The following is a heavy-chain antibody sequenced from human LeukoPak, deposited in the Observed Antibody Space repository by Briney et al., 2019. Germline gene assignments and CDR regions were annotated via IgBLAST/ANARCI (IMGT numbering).Heavy chain of an antibody. D-gene: IGHD6-6*01. CDR3: AREYSSSSYYYGMDV. CDR2: ISSSSSYI. Sequence: GGSLRPSCAASGFTFGSNSMNWVRQAPGKGREWVSSISSSSSYIYYADSVKGRFTISRDNAKNSLYLQMNSLRAEDTAVYYCAREYSSSSYYYGMDVWGQGTTVTVSS. V-gene: IGHV3-21*01. CDR1: GFTFGSNS. J-gene: IGHJ6*02.